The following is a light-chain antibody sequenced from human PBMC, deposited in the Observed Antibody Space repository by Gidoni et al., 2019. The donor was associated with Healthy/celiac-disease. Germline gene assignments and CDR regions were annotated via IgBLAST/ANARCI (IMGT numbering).Light chain of an antibody. Sequence: DLPMTQSPSSLSASVGARVTITCRASQSISSYLTWYPQKPGKAPKLLIYAASSLQSGVPSRFSGSGSGTDFTLTISSLQPEDVATYYCQQSYSTPYTFGQGTKLEIK. J-gene: IGKJ2*01. CDR2: AAS. CDR1: QSISSY. CDR3: QQSYSTPYT. V-gene: IGKV1-39*01.